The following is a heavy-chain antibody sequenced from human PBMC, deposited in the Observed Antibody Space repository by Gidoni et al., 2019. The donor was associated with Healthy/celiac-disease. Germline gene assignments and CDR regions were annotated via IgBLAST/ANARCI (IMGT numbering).Heavy chain of an antibody. CDR3: ARGPNSSSWFYYFDY. CDR1: GGTFSSYT. V-gene: IGHV1-69*02. Sequence: QVQLVQSGAEVKKPGSSVKVPCKASGGTFSSYTISWVRQAPGQGLEWMGRIIPILGIANYAQKFQGRVTITADKSTSTAYMELSSLRSEDTAVYYCARGPNSSSWFYYFDYWGQGTLVTVSS. J-gene: IGHJ4*02. CDR2: IIPILGIA. D-gene: IGHD6-13*01.